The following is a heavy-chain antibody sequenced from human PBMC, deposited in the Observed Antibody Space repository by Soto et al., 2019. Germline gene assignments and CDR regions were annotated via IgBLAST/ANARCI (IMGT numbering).Heavy chain of an antibody. J-gene: IGHJ4*02. Sequence: ASVKVSCKASGYTFTSYDINWVRQATGQGLEWMGWMNPNSGNTGYAQKFQGRVTMTRNTSISTAYMELSSLRSEDTAVYYCARGGVDYDYIWGSYRPFDYWGQGTLVTVSS. CDR1: GYTFTSYD. CDR3: ARGGVDYDYIWGSYRPFDY. CDR2: MNPNSGNT. V-gene: IGHV1-8*01. D-gene: IGHD3-16*02.